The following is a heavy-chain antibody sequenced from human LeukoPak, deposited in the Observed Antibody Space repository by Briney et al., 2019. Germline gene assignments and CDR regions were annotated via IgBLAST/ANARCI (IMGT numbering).Heavy chain of an antibody. Sequence: GGSLRLSCAASGFTFNNYWFSWVRQSPGKGLEWVVNINQDEGHKYSVDSVKGRFTISRDNARNSLYLQMNGLRAEDTAVYYCARFRYIGSDLEVFDSWGQGTLVTVSS. CDR1: GFTFNNYW. CDR2: INQDEGHK. J-gene: IGHJ4*02. CDR3: ARFRYIGSDLEVFDS. V-gene: IGHV3-7*01. D-gene: IGHD5-12*01.